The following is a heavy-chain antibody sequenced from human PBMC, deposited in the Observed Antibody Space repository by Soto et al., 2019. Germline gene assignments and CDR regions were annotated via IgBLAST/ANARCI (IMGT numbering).Heavy chain of an antibody. CDR3: ASSSTAAPLNY. CDR1: GGSISSVGYS. Sequence: SETLSLTCAVSGGSISSVGYSWNWIRQPPGKGLEWIGYIYHSGSTYYSPSLKSRVTISVDRSTTQFTLKLSSVTAADTAVYYCASSSTAAPLNYWGQGALVTVSS. D-gene: IGHD6-6*01. J-gene: IGHJ4*02. CDR2: IYHSGST. V-gene: IGHV4-30-2*01.